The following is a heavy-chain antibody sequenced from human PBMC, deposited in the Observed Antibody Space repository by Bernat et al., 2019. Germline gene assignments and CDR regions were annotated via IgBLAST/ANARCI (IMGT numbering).Heavy chain of an antibody. V-gene: IGHV3-15*01. CDR1: GFTFSNAW. CDR3: TTAPTYYYDSSGYAYYYYGMDV. D-gene: IGHD3-22*01. J-gene: IGHJ6*02. CDR2: IKSKTDGGTT. Sequence: EVQLVESGGGLVKPGGSLRLSCAASGFTFSNAWMSWVRQAPGKGLEWVGRIKSKTDGGTTDYAAPVKGRFTISRDDSKNTLYLHMNSLKTEDTAVYYCTTAPTYYYDSSGYAYYYYGMDVWGQGTTVTVSS.